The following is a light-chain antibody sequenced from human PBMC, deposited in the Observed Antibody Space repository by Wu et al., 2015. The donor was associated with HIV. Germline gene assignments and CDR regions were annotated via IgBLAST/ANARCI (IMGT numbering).Light chain of an antibody. V-gene: IGKV3-11*01. Sequence: GRRTLXCRASQSVSSYLAWYQQKPGHGSHGSSSMMHPTGPLGIPEPGSVGMGLGQTSPLTISSLEPEDFAVYYCQQRSNWPPTFGQGTKVEIK. CDR1: QSVSSY. J-gene: IGKJ1*01. CDR2: MHP. CDR3: QQRSNWPPT.